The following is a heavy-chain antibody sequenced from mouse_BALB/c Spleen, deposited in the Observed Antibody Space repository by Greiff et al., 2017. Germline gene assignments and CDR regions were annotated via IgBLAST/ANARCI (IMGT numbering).Heavy chain of an antibody. J-gene: IGHJ2*01. CDR3: ARSGDGYYAFDY. CDR1: GYTFTDYA. CDR2: ISTYYGNT. D-gene: IGHD2-3*01. Sequence: QVQLQQSGPELVRPGVSVKISCKGSGYTFTDYAMHWVKQSHAKSLEWIGVISTYYGNTNYNQKFKGKATMTVDKSSSTAYMELARLTSEDSAIYYCARSGDGYYAFDYWGQGTTLTVSS. V-gene: IGHV1-67*01.